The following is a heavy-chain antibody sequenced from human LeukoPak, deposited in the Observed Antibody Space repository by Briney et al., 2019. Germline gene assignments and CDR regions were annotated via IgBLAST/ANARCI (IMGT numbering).Heavy chain of an antibody. Sequence: GGSLRLSCAASGFTFDDYAMHWVRQAPGKGLEWVSGISWNSGSIGYADSVKGRFTISRDNAKNSLYLQMNSLRAEDTALYYCAKDMISYDSSGSLFDYWGQGTLVTVSS. CDR3: AKDMISYDSSGSLFDY. J-gene: IGHJ4*02. CDR2: ISWNSGSI. D-gene: IGHD3-22*01. CDR1: GFTFDDYA. V-gene: IGHV3-9*01.